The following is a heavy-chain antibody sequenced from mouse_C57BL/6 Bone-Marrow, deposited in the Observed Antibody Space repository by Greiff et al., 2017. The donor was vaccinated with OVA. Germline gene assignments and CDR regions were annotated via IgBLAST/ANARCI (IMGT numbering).Heavy chain of an antibody. Sequence: QVHVKQSGAELVKPGASVKISCKASGYAFSSYWMNWVKQRPGKGLEWIGQIYPGDGDTNYNGKFKGKATLTADKSSSTAYMQLSSLTSEDSAVYFCARPVYDGYYPYAMDYWGQGTSVTVSS. V-gene: IGHV1-80*01. CDR2: IYPGDGDT. CDR3: ARPVYDGYYPYAMDY. J-gene: IGHJ4*01. D-gene: IGHD2-3*01. CDR1: GYAFSSYW.